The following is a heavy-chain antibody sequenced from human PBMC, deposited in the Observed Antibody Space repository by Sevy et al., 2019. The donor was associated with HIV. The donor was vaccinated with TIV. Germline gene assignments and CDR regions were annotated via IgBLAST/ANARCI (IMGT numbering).Heavy chain of an antibody. CDR3: AKALNPALESMIEVVLRTLKGLDV. V-gene: IGHV3-23*01. Sequence: GGSLRLSCAASGFTFNTHAMSWVRQAPGKGLEWVSLISGPGISTHYADSVKGRFTISRDNSKNTLYLQMNNLKDDDTAVYYCAKALNPALESMIEVVLRTLKGLDVWGQGTTVTVSS. CDR2: ISGPGIST. D-gene: IGHD3-22*01. J-gene: IGHJ3*01. CDR1: GFTFNTHA.